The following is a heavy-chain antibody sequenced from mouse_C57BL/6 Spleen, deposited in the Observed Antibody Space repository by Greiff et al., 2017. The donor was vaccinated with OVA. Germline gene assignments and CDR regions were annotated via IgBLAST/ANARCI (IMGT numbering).Heavy chain of an antibody. J-gene: IGHJ2*01. Sequence: QVQLQQPGAELVKPGASVKMSCKASGYTFTSYWITWVKQRPGQGLEWIGDIYPGSGSTNYNEKFKSKATLTVDTASSTAYMQLSSLTSEDAAVYYCARSSGGNYVFDYWGQGTTLTVSS. D-gene: IGHD2-1*01. CDR1: GYTFTSYW. V-gene: IGHV1-55*01. CDR3: ARSSGGNYVFDY. CDR2: IYPGSGST.